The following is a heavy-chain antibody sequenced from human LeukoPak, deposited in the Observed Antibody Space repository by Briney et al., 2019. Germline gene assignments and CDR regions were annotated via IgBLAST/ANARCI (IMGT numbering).Heavy chain of an antibody. CDR2: ISGSGGST. D-gene: IGHD3-3*01. Sequence: QAGRSLRLACAPSAFTFSSYAMGSVRQAPGKWLGCVSSISGSGGSTYYADSVKGRFTIYRDNTKNKLYLQMNSVRAEDTDVYYCAKVSSDFWSGYFYYFDYWGKGTLVTVSS. CDR3: AKVSSDFWSGYFYYFDY. CDR1: AFTFSSYA. J-gene: IGHJ4*02. V-gene: IGHV3-23*01.